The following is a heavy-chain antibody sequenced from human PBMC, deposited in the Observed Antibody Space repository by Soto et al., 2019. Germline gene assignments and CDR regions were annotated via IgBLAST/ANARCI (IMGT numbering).Heavy chain of an antibody. CDR1: GFPFSTYS. CDR2: ISGYSTYI. J-gene: IGHJ6*02. CDR3: ARVPDYNTLDA. Sequence: GGSLRLSCAASGFPFSTYSMTWVRQAPGKGLEWVASISGYSTYIYYAVSLRGRFTISRDNANNSVHLQMNSLRAEDTAVYYCARVPDYNTLDAWGQGTTVTVSS. V-gene: IGHV3-21*01. D-gene: IGHD3-10*01.